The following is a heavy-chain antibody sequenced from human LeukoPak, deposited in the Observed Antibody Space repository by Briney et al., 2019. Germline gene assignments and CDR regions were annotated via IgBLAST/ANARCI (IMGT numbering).Heavy chain of an antibody. CDR2: INTNTGNP. V-gene: IGHV7-4-1*02. CDR1: GYTFTSYA. D-gene: IGHD3-22*01. Sequence: ASVKVSCKASGYTFTSYAMNRVRQAPGQGLEWMGWINTNTGNPTYAQGFTGRFVFSLDTSVSTAYLQISSLKAEDTAVYYCSRRRYYYDSSSYYYYYYYMDVWGKGTTVTVSS. CDR3: SRRRYYYDSSSYYYYYYYMDV. J-gene: IGHJ6*03.